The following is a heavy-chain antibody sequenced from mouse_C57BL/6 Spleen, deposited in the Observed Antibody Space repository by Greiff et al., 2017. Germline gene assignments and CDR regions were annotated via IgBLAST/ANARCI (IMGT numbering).Heavy chain of an antibody. CDR3: TRGDGYSSPYAMDY. Sequence: EVQLQQSGTVLARPGASVKMSCKTSGYTFTSYWMHWVKQRPGQGLEWIGAIYPGNSDTSYNQKFKGKAKLTAVTSASTAYMGLSSLTNEDSAVYYCTRGDGYSSPYAMDYWGQGTSVTVSS. J-gene: IGHJ4*01. D-gene: IGHD2-3*01. CDR2: IYPGNSDT. CDR1: GYTFTSYW. V-gene: IGHV1-5*01.